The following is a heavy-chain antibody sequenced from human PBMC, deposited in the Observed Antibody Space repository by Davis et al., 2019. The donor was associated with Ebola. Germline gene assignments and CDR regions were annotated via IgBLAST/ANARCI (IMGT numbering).Heavy chain of an antibody. Sequence: ASVKVSCKASGYTLTSHAMHWVRQAPGHSLEWMGWINAGTGNTKYSQNFQGRVTITRDTSASTAYMELSNLRYEDTAVYYCARDVETVVPPWYMDVWGKGTTVTVSS. V-gene: IGHV1-3*01. CDR3: ARDVETVVPPWYMDV. D-gene: IGHD2-2*01. CDR1: GYTLTSHA. J-gene: IGHJ6*03. CDR2: INAGTGNT.